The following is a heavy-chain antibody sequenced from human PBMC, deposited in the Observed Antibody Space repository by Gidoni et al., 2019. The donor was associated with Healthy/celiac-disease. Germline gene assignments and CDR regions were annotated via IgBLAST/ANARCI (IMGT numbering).Heavy chain of an antibody. J-gene: IGHJ6*02. CDR3: ARDLDFWSGLYGMDV. Sequence: EVQLVESGGGLVPPGGSLRLSCAASAFTFSSYWMHWVRQAPGKGLVGVSRINSYGSSTSYAESVKGRFTISRDNDKKTLYLQMNRLRAEDTAVYYCARDLDFWSGLYGMDVWGQGTTVTVSS. V-gene: IGHV3-74*01. CDR2: INSYGSST. CDR1: AFTFSSYW. D-gene: IGHD3-3*01.